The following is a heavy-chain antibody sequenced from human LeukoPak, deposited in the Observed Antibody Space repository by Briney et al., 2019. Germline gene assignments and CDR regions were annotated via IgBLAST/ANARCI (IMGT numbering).Heavy chain of an antibody. CDR3: ATASYCSGGSCYSHDAFDI. D-gene: IGHD2-15*01. J-gene: IGHJ3*02. V-gene: IGHV1-24*01. Sequence: ASAKVSCKVSGYTLTELSMHWVRQAPGKGLEWMGGFDPEDGETIYAQKFQGRVTMTEDTSTDTAYMELSSLRSEDTAVYYCATASYCSGGSCYSHDAFDIWGQGTMVTVSS. CDR1: GYTLTELS. CDR2: FDPEDGET.